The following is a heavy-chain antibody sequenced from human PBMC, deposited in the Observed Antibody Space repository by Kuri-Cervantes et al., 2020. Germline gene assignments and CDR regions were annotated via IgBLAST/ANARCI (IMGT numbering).Heavy chain of an antibody. D-gene: IGHD6-19*01. Sequence: GESLKISCAASGFTFSSYSMNWVRQAPGKGLEWVSYISSSSSTIYYADSVKGRFTISRDNAKNSLYLQMNSLRAEDTAVYYCAKEEVGSGWPYYYYYYGMDVWGQGTTVTVSS. V-gene: IGHV3-48*01. CDR2: ISSSSSTI. J-gene: IGHJ6*02. CDR1: GFTFSSYS. CDR3: AKEEVGSGWPYYYYYYGMDV.